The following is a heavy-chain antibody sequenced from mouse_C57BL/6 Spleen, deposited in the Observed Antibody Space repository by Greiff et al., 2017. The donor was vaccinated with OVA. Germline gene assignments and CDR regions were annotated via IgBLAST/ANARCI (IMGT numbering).Heavy chain of an antibody. J-gene: IGHJ4*01. CDR1: GYTFTDYY. CDR3: SRTGNSYYYAMDY. CDR2: INPNNGGT. D-gene: IGHD2-1*01. Sequence: EVQLQQSGPELVKPGASVKISCKASGYTFTDYYMNWVKQSHGKSLEWIGDINPNNGGTSYNQKFKGKATLAVDKSSSTAYMELRNLPAEDSAVYYYSRTGNSYYYAMDYWGQGTSVTVSS. V-gene: IGHV1-26*01.